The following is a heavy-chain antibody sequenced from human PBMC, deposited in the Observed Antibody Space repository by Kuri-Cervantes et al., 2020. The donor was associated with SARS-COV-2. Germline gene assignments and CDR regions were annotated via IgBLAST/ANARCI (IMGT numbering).Heavy chain of an antibody. J-gene: IGHJ6*02. CDR3: ARDPGRITMVRGGATGYYYGMGV. CDR2: INHSGST. V-gene: IGHV4-34*01. Sequence: SETLSLTCAVYGGSFSGYYWSWIRQPPGKGLEWIGEINHSGSTNYNPSLKSRVTVSVDTSKNQFSLKLSSVTAADTAVYYCARDPGRITMVRGGATGYYYGMGVWGQGTTVTVSS. D-gene: IGHD3-10*01. CDR1: GGSFSGYY.